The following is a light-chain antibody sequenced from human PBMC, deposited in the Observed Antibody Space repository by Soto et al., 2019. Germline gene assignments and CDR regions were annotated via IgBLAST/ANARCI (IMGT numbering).Light chain of an antibody. Sequence: EIVMTQSPASLSVSPGDGASLSCRASQSVASNVAWYQQKPGQGPRLLIHGASTRAAGVPARFSGSGSGTDFTITISSLQSEDFATYYGQQYHNWPPQYTFGQGTKLQIK. CDR1: QSVASN. CDR3: QQYHNWPPQYT. V-gene: IGKV3-15*01. J-gene: IGKJ2*01. CDR2: GAS.